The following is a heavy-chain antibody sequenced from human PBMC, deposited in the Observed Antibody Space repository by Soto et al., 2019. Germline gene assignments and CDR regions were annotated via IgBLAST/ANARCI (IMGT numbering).Heavy chain of an antibody. J-gene: IGHJ5*02. CDR3: ARSYSGTFYGYDT. D-gene: IGHD1-26*01. V-gene: IGHV4-59*01. CDR2: VFYTGST. CDR1: GGSISSYH. Sequence: LSLTCTVSGGSISSYHWNWIRQSPGKGLEWIGYVFYTGSTKYNPALKRRVTISVDTSKNQFSLKLSSVSAADTGLYYCARSYSGTFYGYDTWGQGILVTVSS.